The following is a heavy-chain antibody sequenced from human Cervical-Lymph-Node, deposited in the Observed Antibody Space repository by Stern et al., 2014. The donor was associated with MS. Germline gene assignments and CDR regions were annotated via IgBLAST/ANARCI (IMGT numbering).Heavy chain of an antibody. V-gene: IGHV3-53*01. Sequence: EVQLEESGGGLIQPGGSLRLSCAASGFSVNTNYMSWVRQPPGKGLEWVSVIYSVGNTYYADSVKGRFTISRDNSKNTVYLQMDSLRGDDTAVYYCAREGKDSNGYSMDAFDIWGQGTMVTVSS. D-gene: IGHD3-22*01. CDR2: IYSVGNT. CDR3: AREGKDSNGYSMDAFDI. CDR1: GFSVNTNY. J-gene: IGHJ3*02.